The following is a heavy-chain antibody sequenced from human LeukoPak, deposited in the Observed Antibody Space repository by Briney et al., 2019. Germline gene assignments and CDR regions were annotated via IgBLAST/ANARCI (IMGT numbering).Heavy chain of an antibody. CDR3: ARAPLKYCSSTSCSHYYYYGMDV. V-gene: IGHV3-66*01. CDR2: IYSGGST. Sequence: GGSLRLSCAASGFTVSSNYMSWVRQAPGKGLEWVSVIYSGGSTYYADSVKGRFTISRDNSKNTLYLQMNSLRAEDTAVYYCARAPLKYCSSTSCSHYYYYGMDVWGQGTMVTVSS. D-gene: IGHD2-2*01. J-gene: IGHJ6*02. CDR1: GFTVSSNY.